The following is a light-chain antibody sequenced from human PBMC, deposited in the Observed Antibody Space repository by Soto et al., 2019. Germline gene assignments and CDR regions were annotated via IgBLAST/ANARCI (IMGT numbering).Light chain of an antibody. CDR1: QSVSSSY. Sequence: DIVLTQSPGTLSLSPGERATLSCRASQSVSSSYLAWYQQKPGQAPRLLIYGASSRATGIPDRFSGSGSGTSFTLTISRLEPEVFAVYYCQQYGSLPTWTFGQGTNVEIK. V-gene: IGKV3-20*01. CDR3: QQYGSLPTWT. J-gene: IGKJ1*01. CDR2: GAS.